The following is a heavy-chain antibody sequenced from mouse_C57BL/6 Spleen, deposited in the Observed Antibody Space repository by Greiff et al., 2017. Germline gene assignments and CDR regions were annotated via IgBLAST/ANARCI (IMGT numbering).Heavy chain of an antibody. CDR1: GFTFRNSW. CDR2: ISLTSDNYAT. D-gene: IGHD1-1*01. J-gene: IGHJ2*01. CDR3: TARYYGSSFYFDD. V-gene: IGHV6-3*01. Sequence: EVKVVESGGGLVQPGGSMKLSCVASGFTFRNSWMNWVRQSPEKGLEWVAQISLTSDNYATHYAESVKGRFTISRDDSKSSVYLQMNNLRAEDTGIDYCTARYYGSSFYFDDGGQGTTLTVSS.